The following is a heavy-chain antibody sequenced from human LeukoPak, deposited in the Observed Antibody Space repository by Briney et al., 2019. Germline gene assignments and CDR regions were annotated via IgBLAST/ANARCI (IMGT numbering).Heavy chain of an antibody. CDR3: AKISGYFDY. D-gene: IGHD3-10*01. V-gene: IGHV3-23*01. Sequence: MSWVRXXPGXXLEWVSAITDSGGSTYYADSVKGRFTISRDNSKNTLFLQMTSLRAEDTALYYCAKISGYFDYWGRGTLVTVSS. CDR2: ITDSGGST. J-gene: IGHJ4*02.